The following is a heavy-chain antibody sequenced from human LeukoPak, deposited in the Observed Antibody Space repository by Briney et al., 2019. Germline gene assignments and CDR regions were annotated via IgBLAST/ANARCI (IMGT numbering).Heavy chain of an antibody. Sequence: PSETLSLTCTVSGSSISRGGEYWSWLRHLPGKGLEWIGYIYYSGSTYYNPSLKSRVTISVDTSKNQFSLKLSSVTAADTAVYYCARTRSGYFDYWGQGTLVTVSS. CDR2: IYYSGST. J-gene: IGHJ4*02. CDR1: GSSISRGGEY. CDR3: ARTRSGYFDY. V-gene: IGHV4-31*03. D-gene: IGHD2-15*01.